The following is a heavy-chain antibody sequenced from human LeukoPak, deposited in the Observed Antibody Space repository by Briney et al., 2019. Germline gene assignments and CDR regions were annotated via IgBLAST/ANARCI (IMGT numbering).Heavy chain of an antibody. Sequence: PGGSLRLSCAASGFTFSDFYMSWVRQAPGKGLEWVSSISDSSRYISYADSVKGRFTISRDNAKKSLYLQMNSLRAEDTAVYYCASMVRGVTTEDYWGQGTLVTVSS. CDR1: GFTFSDFY. V-gene: IGHV3-11*06. J-gene: IGHJ4*02. CDR2: ISDSSRYI. CDR3: ASMVRGVTTEDY. D-gene: IGHD3-10*01.